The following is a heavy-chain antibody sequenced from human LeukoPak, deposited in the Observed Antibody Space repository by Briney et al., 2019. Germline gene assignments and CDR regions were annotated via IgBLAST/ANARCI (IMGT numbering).Heavy chain of an antibody. CDR3: AREGLRAATTDY. V-gene: IGHV1-46*01. J-gene: IGHJ4*02. CDR1: GYTFTSYY. D-gene: IGHD2-15*01. Sequence: ASVKVSCKASGYTFTSYYMHWVRQAPGQGLEWMGIINPSGGSTSYAQKFQGRVTMTRDTSTSTVYMELSSPRSEDTAVYYCAREGLRAATTDYWGQGTLVTVST. CDR2: INPSGGST.